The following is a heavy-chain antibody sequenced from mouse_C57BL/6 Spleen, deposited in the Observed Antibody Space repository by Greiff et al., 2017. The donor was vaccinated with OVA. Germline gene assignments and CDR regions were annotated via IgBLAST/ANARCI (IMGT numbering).Heavy chain of an antibody. D-gene: IGHD1-1*01. CDR3: GRSGFDYYGSPYYDY. J-gene: IGHJ2*01. CDR2: IVPNSGGT. Sequence: QVQLQQPGAELVKPGASVKLSCKASGYTFTSYWMHWVKQRPGRGLEWIGRIVPNSGGTKYNEKFKSKATLTVDKPSSTAYMQLSSLTSEDSAVYYCGRSGFDYYGSPYYDYWGQGTTLTVSS. V-gene: IGHV1-72*01. CDR1: GYTFTSYW.